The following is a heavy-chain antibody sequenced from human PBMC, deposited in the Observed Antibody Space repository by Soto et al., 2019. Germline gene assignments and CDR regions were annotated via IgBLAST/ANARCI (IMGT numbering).Heavy chain of an antibody. V-gene: IGHV3-30*03. CDR3: ARNRGVITNWFDP. CDR2: ISYDGSNK. J-gene: IGHJ5*02. CDR1: GFTFSSYG. D-gene: IGHD3-10*01. Sequence: QVQLVESGGGVVQPGRSLRLSCAASGFTFSSYGMHWVRQAPGKGLEWVAVISYDGSNKYYADSVEGRFTISRDNSKNTLYLQMNSLRAEDTAVYYCARNRGVITNWFDPWGQGTLVTVSS.